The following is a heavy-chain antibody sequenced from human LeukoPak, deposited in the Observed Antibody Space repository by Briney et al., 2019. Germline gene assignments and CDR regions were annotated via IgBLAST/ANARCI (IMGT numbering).Heavy chain of an antibody. Sequence: GGSLRLSCAASGFTFSSYEMNWVRQAPGKGLEWVSYISSSGSTIYYADSVKGRFTISRDNAKNSLYLQMNSLRAEDTAVYYCASPDVLRYFDWLSFGYWGQGTLVTVSS. D-gene: IGHD3-9*01. CDR2: ISSSGSTI. CDR1: GFTFSSYE. J-gene: IGHJ4*02. CDR3: ASPDVLRYFDWLSFGY. V-gene: IGHV3-48*03.